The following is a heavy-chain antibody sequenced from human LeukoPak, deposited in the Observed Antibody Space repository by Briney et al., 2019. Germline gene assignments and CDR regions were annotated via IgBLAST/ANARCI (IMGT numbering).Heavy chain of an antibody. V-gene: IGHV4-34*01. Sequence: ASEILSLTCAVYGGSFSGYYWSWIRQPPGKGLEWIGEINHSGSTNYNPSLKSRVTISVDTSKNQFSLKLSSVTAADTAVYYCARGWLSVSLDAFDIWGQGTMVTVSS. J-gene: IGHJ3*02. CDR2: INHSGST. D-gene: IGHD3-9*01. CDR3: ARGWLSVSLDAFDI. CDR1: GGSFSGYY.